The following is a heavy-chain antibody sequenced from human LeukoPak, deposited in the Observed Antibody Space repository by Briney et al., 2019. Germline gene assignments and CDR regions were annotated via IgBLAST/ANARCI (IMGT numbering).Heavy chain of an antibody. Sequence: SETLSLTCTVSGGSISSYYWSWIRQPPGKGLEWIGYIYYSGSTNYNPSLKSRVTISVDTSKNQFSLKLSSVTAADTAVYSCARDSARGGSFDYWGQGTLVTVSS. CDR2: IYYSGST. J-gene: IGHJ4*02. CDR1: GGSISSYY. D-gene: IGHD6-6*01. V-gene: IGHV4-59*08. CDR3: ARDSARGGSFDY.